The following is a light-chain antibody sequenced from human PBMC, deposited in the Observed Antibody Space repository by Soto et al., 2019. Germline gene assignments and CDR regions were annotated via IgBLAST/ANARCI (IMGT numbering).Light chain of an antibody. CDR1: SSDVGGYNY. V-gene: IGLV2-14*01. J-gene: IGLJ1*01. CDR3: SSYTSSITYV. Sequence: QSVLTQPASVSGSPGQSITISCTGTSSDVGGYNYVSWYQHHPGKAPKLIIYEVSNRPSGVSNRFSGSKSGNTASLTISGLQAEDETDYYCSSYTSSITYVFGNGTKSPS. CDR2: EVS.